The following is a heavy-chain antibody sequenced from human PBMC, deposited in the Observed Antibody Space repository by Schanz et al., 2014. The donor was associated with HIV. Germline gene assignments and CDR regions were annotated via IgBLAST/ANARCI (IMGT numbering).Heavy chain of an antibody. D-gene: IGHD5-12*01. CDR3: ASDPPQNGYNSLDY. CDR2: IVPIFGTP. V-gene: IGHV1-69*01. Sequence: HVQLVQSGAEMKKPGASVKVSCKSSGYTFSGYYFHWVRQAPGQGLQWMGGIVPIFGTPNYAQNFQGRVTITADESASTAYMELSGLTSGDTAVYYCASDPPQNGYNSLDYWGQGTLVTVSS. J-gene: IGHJ4*02. CDR1: GYTFSGYY.